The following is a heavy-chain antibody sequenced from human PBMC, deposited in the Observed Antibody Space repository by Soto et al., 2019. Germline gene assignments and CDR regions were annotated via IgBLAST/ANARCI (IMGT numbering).Heavy chain of an antibody. D-gene: IGHD5-12*01. Sequence: QVQLVESGGGVVQPGRSLRLSCAASGFTFRTYGMHWVRQAPGRGLGWVAVIGYDGSNKYYADSVKGRFTISRDNSKNTLYLQMNSLRAEDTAVYYCARAEMGYSGYDGGGYWRQGTLVTVSS. CDR1: GFTFRTYG. V-gene: IGHV3-33*01. J-gene: IGHJ4*02. CDR3: ARAEMGYSGYDGGGY. CDR2: IGYDGSNK.